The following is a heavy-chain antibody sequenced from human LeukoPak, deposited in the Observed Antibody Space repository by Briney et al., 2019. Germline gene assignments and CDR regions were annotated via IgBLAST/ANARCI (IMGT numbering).Heavy chain of an antibody. V-gene: IGHV3-23*01. CDR1: GFTFSNYA. J-gene: IGHJ4*02. Sequence: GGSLRLSCTASGFTFSNYAMSWVRQAPGKGLEWVSAISGSGGSTYYADSVKGRFTISRDNPKNTLYVQMNSLRAEHTAVYYCAKGGFYYGSGTTPTDYWGQGTLVTVSS. CDR3: AKGGFYYGSGTTPTDY. D-gene: IGHD3-10*01. CDR2: ISGSGGST.